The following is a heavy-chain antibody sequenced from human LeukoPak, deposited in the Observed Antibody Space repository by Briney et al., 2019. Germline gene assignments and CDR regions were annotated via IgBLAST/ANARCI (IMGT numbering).Heavy chain of an antibody. CDR3: ARTRRNSGSYYGDY. D-gene: IGHD1-26*01. CDR2: INTDGSST. Sequence: GGSLRLSCAASGFTFSSYWMHWVRQAPGKGLVWVSRINTDGSSTSYADSVKGRFTISRDNAKNTLYLQMNSLRADDTAVYYCARTRRNSGSYYGDYWGQGALVTVSS. V-gene: IGHV3-74*01. J-gene: IGHJ4*02. CDR1: GFTFSSYW.